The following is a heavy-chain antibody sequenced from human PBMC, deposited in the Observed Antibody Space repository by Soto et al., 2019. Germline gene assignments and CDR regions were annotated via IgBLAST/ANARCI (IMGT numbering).Heavy chain of an antibody. CDR2: ISGGGGSA. Sequence: GGSLRLSCAASGVTFSSYAMNWVRQTPGKGLEWVSIISGGGGSAYYADSVKGRFSISRDNSKNTLYLQMNSLRAEDTAVYYCAKSSRYDNYWGQGTLVTVSS. CDR1: GVTFSSYA. V-gene: IGHV3-23*01. J-gene: IGHJ4*02. D-gene: IGHD6-13*01. CDR3: AKSSRYDNY.